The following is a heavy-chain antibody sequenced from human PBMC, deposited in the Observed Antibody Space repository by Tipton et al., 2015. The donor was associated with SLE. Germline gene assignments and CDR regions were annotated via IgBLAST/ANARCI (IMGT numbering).Heavy chain of an antibody. Sequence: TLSLTCSVSGDSITSGSYYWVWIRQAPGKGLEWIGRLHYSGRSYYNPSLKSRVTISLDTSRTQFSLKVTSVTAADTAVYYCVRGVAGYYFYYYLDVWGSGTAVTVSS. J-gene: IGHJ6*03. CDR1: GDSITSGSYY. CDR3: VRGVAGYYFYYYLDV. V-gene: IGHV4-39*07. D-gene: IGHD6-19*01. CDR2: LHYSGRS.